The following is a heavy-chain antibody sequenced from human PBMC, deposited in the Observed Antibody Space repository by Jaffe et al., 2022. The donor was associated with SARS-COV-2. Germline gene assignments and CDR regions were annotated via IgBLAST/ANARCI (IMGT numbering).Heavy chain of an antibody. D-gene: IGHD3-3*01. V-gene: IGHV4-34*01. CDR3: ARVITIFGVVIIPNWFDP. CDR2: INHSGST. Sequence: QVQLQQWGAGLLKPSETLSLTCAVYGGSFSGYYWSWIRQPPGKGLEWIGEINHSGSTNYNPSLKSRVTISVDTSKNQFSLKLSSVTAADTAVYYCARVITIFGVVIIPNWFDPWGQGTLVTVSS. J-gene: IGHJ5*02. CDR1: GGSFSGYY.